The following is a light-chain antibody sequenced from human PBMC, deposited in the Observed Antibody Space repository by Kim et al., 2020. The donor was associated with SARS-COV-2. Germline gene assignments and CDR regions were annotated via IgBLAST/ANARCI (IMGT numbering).Light chain of an antibody. V-gene: IGLV3-9*01. CDR3: QVWDSSAAV. J-gene: IGLJ3*02. CDR1: NIGGKN. CDR2: RDT. Sequence: SYELTQPLSVSVALGQTARITCGGNNIGGKNVHWYHLKPGQAPVLVIYRDTNRPSGIPERFSGSNSGNTATLTISRAQAGDEADYYCQVWDSSAAVFGGGTTLTVL.